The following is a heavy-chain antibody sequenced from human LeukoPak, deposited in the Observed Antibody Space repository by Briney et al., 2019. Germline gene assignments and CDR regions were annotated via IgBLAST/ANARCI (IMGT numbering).Heavy chain of an antibody. CDR3: ARAYCGGDCYYGTSFDY. Sequence: PGGSLRLSCAASGFTFSSYSMNWVRQAPGKGLEWVSYISSSSSTIYYADSVKGRFTISRDNAKNSLYLQMNSLRAEDTAVYYCARAYCGGDCYYGTSFDYWGQGTLVTVSS. J-gene: IGHJ4*02. CDR2: ISSSSSTI. CDR1: GFTFSSYS. D-gene: IGHD2-21*02. V-gene: IGHV3-48*01.